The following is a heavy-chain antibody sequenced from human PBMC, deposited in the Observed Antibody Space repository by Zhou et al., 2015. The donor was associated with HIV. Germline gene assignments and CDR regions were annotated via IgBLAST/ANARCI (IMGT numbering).Heavy chain of an antibody. D-gene: IGHD3-10*01. CDR1: GYTFTTYD. CDR3: ARDALVRGILMPGYFDR. V-gene: IGHV1-8*01. Sequence: QVRLVQSGAAVKKPGASVKVSCKAVGYTFTTYDINWVRQATGQGLEWMGWMDPNTGDTGYAQKFQGRITLTRNTSIDTAYMELSSLRYDDTAVYYCARDALVRGILMPGYFDRWGQGALVTVSS. J-gene: IGHJ4*02. CDR2: MDPNTGDT.